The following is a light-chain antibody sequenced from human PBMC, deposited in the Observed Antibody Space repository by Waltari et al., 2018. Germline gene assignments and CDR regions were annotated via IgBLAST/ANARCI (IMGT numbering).Light chain of an antibody. CDR3: KAWDNSLNAGV. Sequence: QSVLTQPPSVSGAPGQRVTISCTGSSSNIGAGYVVHWYQQLPGTAPKLLIYGNSNRPSGVPDQFSGSKSGTSASLAITGLQSEDEADYYFKAWDNSLNAGVFGGGTKLTVL. CDR2: GNS. V-gene: IGLV1-40*01. J-gene: IGLJ3*02. CDR1: SSNIGAGYV.